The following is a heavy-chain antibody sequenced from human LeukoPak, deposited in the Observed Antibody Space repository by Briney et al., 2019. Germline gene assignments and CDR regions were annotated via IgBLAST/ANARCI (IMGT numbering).Heavy chain of an antibody. J-gene: IGHJ4*02. V-gene: IGHV4-31*03. D-gene: IGHD5-24*01. CDR3: AREGRDGYKGQFHFDY. CDR1: GGSISSGGYY. Sequence: SQTLSLTCTVSGGSISSGGYYWSWIRQHPGKGLEWIGYIYYSGSTYYNPSLKSRVTISVDTSKNQFSLKLSSVTAADTAVYYCAREGRDGYKGQFHFDYWGQGALVTVSS. CDR2: IYYSGST.